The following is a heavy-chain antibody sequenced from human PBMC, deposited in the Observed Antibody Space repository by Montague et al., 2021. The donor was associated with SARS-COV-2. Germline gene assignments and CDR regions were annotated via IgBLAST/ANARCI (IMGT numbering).Heavy chain of an antibody. CDR3: AGKVLTVPGDY. D-gene: IGHD4-11*01. CDR1: GVSITSINW. Sequence: SETLSLTCAVSGVSITSINWWSLVRQPPGKGLEWIGEISYGGIATYNPSLKSRATVSMDRSRNLFSLKLSSVTAADTAIYYCAGKVLTVPGDYWGQGTLVTVS. V-gene: IGHV4-4*02. J-gene: IGHJ4*02. CDR2: ISYGGIA.